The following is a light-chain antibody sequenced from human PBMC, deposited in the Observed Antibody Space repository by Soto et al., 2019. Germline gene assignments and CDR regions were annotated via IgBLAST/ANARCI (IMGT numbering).Light chain of an antibody. J-gene: IGKJ1*01. V-gene: IGKV3-20*01. CDR2: GTS. CDR3: QQYDTSPRT. Sequence: EIVLTQSPGTLSLSPGERATLSCRASQSVNSNYLAWYQQKPGQGPRVLMYGTSSRATGIPDRFSGSGSGTDFTLTISRLEPEDFAVYYWQQYDTSPRTFGQGTKVEI. CDR1: QSVNSNY.